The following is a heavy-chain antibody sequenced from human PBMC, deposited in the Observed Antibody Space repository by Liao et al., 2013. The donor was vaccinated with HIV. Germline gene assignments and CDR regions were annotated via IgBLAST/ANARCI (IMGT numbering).Heavy chain of an antibody. CDR1: GGSIGSYS. V-gene: IGHV4-4*07. CDR3: ARDRTDVFPTGYYYYMDV. CDR2: IYTSGST. Sequence: QVPLQESGPGLIKPSETLSLTCSVSGGSIGSYSWSWIRQPAGKGLEWIGRIYTSGSTNYNPSLKSRVTISVDTSKNQFSLKLSSVTAADTAVYYCARDRTDVFPTGYYYYMDVWGKGTTVTVSS. D-gene: IGHD4-17*01. J-gene: IGHJ6*03.